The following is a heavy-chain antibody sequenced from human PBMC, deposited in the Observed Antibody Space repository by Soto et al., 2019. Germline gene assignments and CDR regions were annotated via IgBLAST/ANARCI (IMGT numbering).Heavy chain of an antibody. J-gene: IGHJ4*02. Sequence: ASVKVSCKASGYTFTRYAMHWVRQAPGQRLEWMGWINAGNGNTKYSQKFQGRVTFTRDTSASTAYMELSSLRSEDTAVYHCARGNYGDYVFDYWGQGTLVTVSS. D-gene: IGHD4-17*01. CDR3: ARGNYGDYVFDY. CDR2: INAGNGNT. V-gene: IGHV1-3*01. CDR1: GYTFTRYA.